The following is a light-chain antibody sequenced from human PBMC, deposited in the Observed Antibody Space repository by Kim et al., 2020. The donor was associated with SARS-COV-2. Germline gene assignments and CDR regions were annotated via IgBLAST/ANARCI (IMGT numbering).Light chain of an antibody. CDR2: DVS. CDR1: SSDFGGYNY. J-gene: IGLJ2*01. CDR3: SSYAGRA. Sequence: QSALTQPPSASGSPGQSVTISCTGTSSDFGGYNYVSWYQQHPGKAPKLMIYDVSKRPSGVPDRFSGSKSGNTASLTVSGRQAEDEADYYCSSYAGRAFGGGTKLTVL. V-gene: IGLV2-8*01.